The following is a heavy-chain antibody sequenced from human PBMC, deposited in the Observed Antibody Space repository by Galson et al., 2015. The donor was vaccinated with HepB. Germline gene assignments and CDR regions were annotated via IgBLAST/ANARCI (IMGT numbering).Heavy chain of an antibody. CDR3: ARALPSGIRGGRVFDH. CDR1: GFNFSLYS. CDR2: LSSSGSYI. V-gene: IGHV3-21*03. D-gene: IGHD3-10*01. J-gene: IGHJ4*02. Sequence: SLRLSCAASGFNFSLYSMNWVRQAPGKGLEWVSSLSSSGSYIYYGDSVKGRCTVSRDSAKTSVYLRMNSLRGDDTAVYYCARALPSGIRGGRVFDHWGQGTLVTVSS.